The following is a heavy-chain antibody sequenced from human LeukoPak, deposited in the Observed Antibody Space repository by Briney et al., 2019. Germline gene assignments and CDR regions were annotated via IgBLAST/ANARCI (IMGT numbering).Heavy chain of an antibody. CDR1: GYTFGSYG. J-gene: IGHJ4*02. V-gene: IGHV1-69*06. D-gene: IGHD3-10*01. Sequence: SVKVSCKTSGYTFGSYGITWVRQAPGQGLEWMGGIIPIFGTANYAQKFQGRVTITADKSTSTAYMELSSLRSEDTAVYYCASPAVIDGRRGGDYFDYWGQGTLVTVSS. CDR2: IIPIFGTA. CDR3: ASPAVIDGRRGGDYFDY.